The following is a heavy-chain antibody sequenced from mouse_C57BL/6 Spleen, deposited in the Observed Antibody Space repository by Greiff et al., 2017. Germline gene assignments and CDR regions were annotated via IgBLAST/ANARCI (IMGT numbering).Heavy chain of an antibody. Sequence: VQLKESGGGLVKPGGSLKLSCAASGFTFSSYAMSWVRQTPEKRLEWVATISDGGSYTYYPDNVKGRFTISRDNAKNNLYLQMSHLKSEDTAMYYCARDRAYGSSPYAMDYWGQGTSVTVSS. V-gene: IGHV5-4*01. J-gene: IGHJ4*01. CDR1: GFTFSSYA. D-gene: IGHD1-1*01. CDR2: ISDGGSYT. CDR3: ARDRAYGSSPYAMDY.